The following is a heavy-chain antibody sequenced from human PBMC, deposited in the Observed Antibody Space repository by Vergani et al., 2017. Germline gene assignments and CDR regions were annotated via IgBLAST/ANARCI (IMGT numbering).Heavy chain of an antibody. D-gene: IGHD4-11*01. Sequence: QITLKESGPTLVKPTQTLTLTCTFSGFSLNTRGVSVAWIRQPPGKALDWLALIYWNDDQHYSPSLNNRVTITKDTSKNQVVLTMTNMDYVDTGTYYCIYRKTECVTTGCFYPFDYYYYMDVWGKGTTVTVSS. CDR3: IYRKTECVTTGCFYPFDYYYYMDV. CDR1: GFSLNTRGVS. CDR2: IYWNDDQ. V-gene: IGHV2-5*04. J-gene: IGHJ6*03.